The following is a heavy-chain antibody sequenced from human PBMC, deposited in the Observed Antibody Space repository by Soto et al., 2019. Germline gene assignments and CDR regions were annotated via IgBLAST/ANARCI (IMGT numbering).Heavy chain of an antibody. J-gene: IGHJ5*02. CDR1: GFTISSYS. CDR2: ISSSSSNK. V-gene: IGHV3-21*01. Sequence: EVQLEESGGGLVKPGGSLRLSCAASGFTISSYSMNWVRQAPGKGLEWVSCISSSSSNKYYADSVKGRFTISRDNAKNSLYLQMNSLRAEDTAVYYCARDRGSSGWYAGGWFDPWGQGTLVTVSS. CDR3: ARDRGSSGWYAGGWFDP. D-gene: IGHD6-19*01.